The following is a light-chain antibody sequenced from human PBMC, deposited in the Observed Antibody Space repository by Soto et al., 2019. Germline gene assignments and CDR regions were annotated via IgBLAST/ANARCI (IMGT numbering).Light chain of an antibody. CDR3: ATWDDGLSGVL. CDR1: YSNIGSNS. Sequence: QSVLTQPPSASGTPGQRVSITCSGSYSNIGSNSVHCYQQVPGMAPKLLVYKSDQRPSGVPDRFSGSKSVTSASLAISGLRAEDEAEYYCATWDDGLSGVLFGGGTKLTVL. J-gene: IGLJ2*01. V-gene: IGLV1-47*01. CDR2: KSD.